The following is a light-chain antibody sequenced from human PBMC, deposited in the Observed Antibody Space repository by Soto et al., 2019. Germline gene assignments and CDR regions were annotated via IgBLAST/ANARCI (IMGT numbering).Light chain of an antibody. CDR2: DAS. J-gene: IGKJ1*01. V-gene: IGKV1-5*01. CDR1: QSISSW. CDR3: QQYNSYSWT. Sequence: EIQVTQSPSTLSASIGDRVTITCGASQSISSWLAWYQQKPGKAPKLLIYDASSLESGVPSRFSGSGSGTEFTLTISSLQPDDFATYYCQQYNSYSWTFAQRTKV.